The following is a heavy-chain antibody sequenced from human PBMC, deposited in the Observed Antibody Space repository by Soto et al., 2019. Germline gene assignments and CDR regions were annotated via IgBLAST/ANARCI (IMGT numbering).Heavy chain of an antibody. D-gene: IGHD3-3*01. CDR3: ARVGYDFWSGYYGSVYGMDV. Sequence: GSLRLSCAASGFTFSSYEMNWVRQAPGKGLEWVSYISSSGSTIYYADSVKGRFTISRDNAKNSLYLQMNSLRAEDTAVYYCARVGYDFWSGYYGSVYGMDVWGQGTTVTVSS. CDR1: GFTFSSYE. V-gene: IGHV3-48*03. CDR2: ISSSGSTI. J-gene: IGHJ6*02.